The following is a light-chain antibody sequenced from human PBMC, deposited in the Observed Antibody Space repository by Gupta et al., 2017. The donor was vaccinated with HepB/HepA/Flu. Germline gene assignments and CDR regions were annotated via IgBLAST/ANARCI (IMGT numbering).Light chain of an antibody. Sequence: SYVLTQSPSVSVAPGKTARLTCGGNDIGTKNVHWYQQRPGQAPVLVIYDDRDRPSGSPERISGSNSGNAATLTISRVEAGDEADYYCQVWDRLSDHVVFGGGTKLTVL. CDR1: DIGTKN. V-gene: IGLV3-21*03. CDR3: QVWDRLSDHVV. J-gene: IGLJ2*01. CDR2: DDR.